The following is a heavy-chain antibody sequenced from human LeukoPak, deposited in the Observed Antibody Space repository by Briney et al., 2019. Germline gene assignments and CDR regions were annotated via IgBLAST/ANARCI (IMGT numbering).Heavy chain of an antibody. V-gene: IGHV1-69*06. J-gene: IGHJ4*02. Sequence: ASVKVSCKASGGTFSSYAISWVRQAPGQGLEWMGGIIPIFGTANYAQKFQGGVTITADKSTSTAYMELSSLRSEDTAVYYCASPRDVLTGVFDYWGQGTLVTVSS. CDR1: GGTFSSYA. CDR3: ASPRDVLTGVFDY. CDR2: IIPIFGTA. D-gene: IGHD2-21*02.